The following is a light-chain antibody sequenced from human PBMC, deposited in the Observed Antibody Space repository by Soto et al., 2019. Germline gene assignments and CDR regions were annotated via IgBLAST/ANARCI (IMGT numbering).Light chain of an antibody. J-gene: IGKJ5*01. CDR3: QQRLNWIT. Sequence: EVLMTQSPATLSVSPGERVILSCRASQRISNDLAWYQQKAGQAPRLLIYDASTRATGIPARFSGSGSGTEFTLTISSLQSEDFAVYYCQQRLNWITFGQGTRLEIK. CDR2: DAS. V-gene: IGKV3-15*01. CDR1: QRISND.